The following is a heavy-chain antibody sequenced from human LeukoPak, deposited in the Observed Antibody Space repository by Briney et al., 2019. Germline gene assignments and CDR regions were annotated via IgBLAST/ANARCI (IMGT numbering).Heavy chain of an antibody. V-gene: IGHV3-30-3*01. D-gene: IGHD3-10*01. CDR3: AVGSYYFDY. J-gene: IGHJ4*02. CDR2: ISYGGNIK. CDR1: GFTFSSSA. Sequence: PGGSLRLSCATSGFTFSSSAMHWVRQAPGKGLEWVAVISYGGNIKYYADSVKGRFTISRDNSKNTLYVQMNSLRAEDTAVYYCAVGSYYFDYWGQGTLVTVSS.